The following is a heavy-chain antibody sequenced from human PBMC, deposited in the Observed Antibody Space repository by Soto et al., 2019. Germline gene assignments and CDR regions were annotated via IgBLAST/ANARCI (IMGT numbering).Heavy chain of an antibody. Sequence: ASVKVSCKASGYTFTSYGISWVRQAPGQGLEWMGWISAYNGNKNYAQELQGRVTMTTDTSTSTAYMELRSLRSDDTAVYYCARYLFEQLLPDYWGQGTLVTVSS. CDR3: ARYLFEQLLPDY. CDR2: ISAYNGNK. CDR1: GYTFTSYG. J-gene: IGHJ4*02. V-gene: IGHV1-18*04. D-gene: IGHD6-13*01.